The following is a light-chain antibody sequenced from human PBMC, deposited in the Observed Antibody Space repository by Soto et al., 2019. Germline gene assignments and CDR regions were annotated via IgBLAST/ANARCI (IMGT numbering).Light chain of an antibody. CDR2: GAS. Sequence: EIVLTQSPGTLSLSPGGRATLSCRTSQIISSIYLAWYQQKPGQAPRLLIYGASSRATGIPDRFSGGGSGTDFTLYISRLEPEDSAVYFCQQYAGPPWTFGRGTRLEI. CDR1: QIISSIY. J-gene: IGKJ1*01. CDR3: QQYAGPPWT. V-gene: IGKV3-20*01.